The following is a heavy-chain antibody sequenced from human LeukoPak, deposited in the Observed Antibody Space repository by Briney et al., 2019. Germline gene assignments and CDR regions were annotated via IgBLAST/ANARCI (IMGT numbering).Heavy chain of an antibody. V-gene: IGHV4-61*02. D-gene: IGHD4-11*01. Sequence: SQTLSLTCTVSGGSISSGSYYWSWIRQPAGTGLEWIGRIYTSGSTNCNPSLKSRVTISVDTSKNQFSLKLSSVTAADTAVYYCARAPTTPYYYYMDVWGKGTTVTVSS. CDR2: IYTSGST. J-gene: IGHJ6*03. CDR1: GGSISSGSYY. CDR3: ARAPTTPYYYYMDV.